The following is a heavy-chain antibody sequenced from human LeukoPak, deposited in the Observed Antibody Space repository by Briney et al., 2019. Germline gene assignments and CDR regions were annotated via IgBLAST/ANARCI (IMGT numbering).Heavy chain of an antibody. J-gene: IGHJ4*02. CDR3: ARDRRYCSGGSCYSFDY. V-gene: IGHV1-2*06. Sequence: ASVKVSCKASGYTFTGCYMHWVRQAPGQGLEWMGRINPNSGGTNYAQKFQGRVTMTRDTSISTAYMELSRLRSDDTAVYYCARDRRYCSGGSCYSFDYWGQGTLVTVSS. CDR2: INPNSGGT. CDR1: GYTFTGCY. D-gene: IGHD2-15*01.